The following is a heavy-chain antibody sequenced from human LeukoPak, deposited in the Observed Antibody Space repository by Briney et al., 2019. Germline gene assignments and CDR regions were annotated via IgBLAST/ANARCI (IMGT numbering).Heavy chain of an antibody. CDR3: ARDKALDPPGYYYYGMDV. CDR2: IYYSGST. D-gene: IGHD1-14*01. V-gene: IGHV4-30-4*01. CDR1: GGSISSGDYY. J-gene: IGHJ6*02. Sequence: SETLSLTCTVSGGSISSGDYYWSWIRQPPGKGLEWIGYIYYSGSTYYNPSLKSRVTISVDTSKNQFSLKLSSVTAADTAVYYCARDKALDPPGYYYYGMDVWGQGTTVTVSS.